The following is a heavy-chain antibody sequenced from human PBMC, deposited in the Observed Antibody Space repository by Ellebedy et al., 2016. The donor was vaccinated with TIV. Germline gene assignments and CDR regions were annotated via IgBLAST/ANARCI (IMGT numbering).Heavy chain of an antibody. V-gene: IGHV3-30*18. J-gene: IGHJ4*02. CDR2: ISYDGSNK. D-gene: IGHD3-10*01. CDR3: AKGLILLWFGGGDYFDY. Sequence: GGSLRLSXAASGFTFSDYAMHWVRQAPGKGLEWVAVISYDGSNKYYADSVKGRFTISRDNSKNTLYLQMNSLRTEDTAVYYCAKGLILLWFGGGDYFDYWGQGTLVTVSS. CDR1: GFTFSDYA.